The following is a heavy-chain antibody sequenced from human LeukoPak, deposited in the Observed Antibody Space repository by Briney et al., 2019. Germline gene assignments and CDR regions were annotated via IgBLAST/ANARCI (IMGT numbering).Heavy chain of an antibody. CDR1: GGSFSGYY. CDR2: INHSGST. CDR3: ARGWVHGGQDY. D-gene: IGHD2-15*01. V-gene: IGHV4-34*01. J-gene: IGHJ4*02. Sequence: SETLSLTCAVYGGSFSGYYWSWIRQPPGKVLEWIGEINHSGSTNYNPSLKSRVTISVDTSKNQFSLKLSSVTAADTAVYYCARGWVHGGQDYWGQGTLVTVSS.